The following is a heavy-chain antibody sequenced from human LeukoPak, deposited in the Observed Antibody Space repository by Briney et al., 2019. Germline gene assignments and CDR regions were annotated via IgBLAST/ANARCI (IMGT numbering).Heavy chain of an antibody. Sequence: GGSLSLSCAASGFTFSSYEMNWVRQAPGKGLEWVSYISSSGSTIYYADSVKGRFTISRDNSKNSLYLQMNSLRAEDTAVYYCARAREGFYGPFDYWGQGTLLTVSS. CDR1: GFTFSSYE. V-gene: IGHV3-48*03. CDR2: ISSSGSTI. J-gene: IGHJ4*02. D-gene: IGHD2/OR15-2a*01. CDR3: ARAREGFYGPFDY.